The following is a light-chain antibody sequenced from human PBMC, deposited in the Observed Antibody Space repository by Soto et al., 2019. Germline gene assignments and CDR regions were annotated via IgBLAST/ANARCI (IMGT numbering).Light chain of an antibody. J-gene: IGKJ4*01. CDR1: RSISNW. CDR3: QQYGSFSPIT. Sequence: DIQMTQSPSTLSASVGDRVTITCRASRSISNWLAWYQQRPGIAPKLLIFDASILQSGVPSRSSGSGPGTEFTLSISRLQTDDFATYYCQQYGSFSPITFGGGTKV. CDR2: DAS. V-gene: IGKV1-5*01.